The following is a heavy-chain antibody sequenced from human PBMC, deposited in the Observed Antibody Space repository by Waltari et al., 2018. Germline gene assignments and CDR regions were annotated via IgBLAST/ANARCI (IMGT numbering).Heavy chain of an antibody. D-gene: IGHD6-13*01. J-gene: IGHJ5*02. CDR2: IYHSGST. CDR1: GYSISSGYY. Sequence: QVQLQESGPGLVKPSETLSLTCAVSGYSISSGYYWGWIRQPPGKGLEWIGSIYHSGSTYYNPSLKSRVTISVDTSKNQFSLKLSSVTAADTAVYYCASTGIAERGWFDPWGQGTLVTVSS. V-gene: IGHV4-38-2*01. CDR3: ASTGIAERGWFDP.